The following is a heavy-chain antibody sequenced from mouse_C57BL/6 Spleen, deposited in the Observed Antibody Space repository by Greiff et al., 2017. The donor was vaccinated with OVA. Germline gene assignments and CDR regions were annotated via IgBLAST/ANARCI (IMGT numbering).Heavy chain of an antibody. V-gene: IGHV1-20*01. J-gene: IGHJ4*01. Sequence: VQLQQSGPELVKPGDSVTISCKASGYSFTGYFMNWVMQSHGKSLEWIGRINPYNGDTFYNQLFKGKATLTVDKSSSTAHMELRRLTSEDSAVYYWARVDDGYSYAMDYWGQGTSVTVSS. CDR2: INPYNGDT. CDR1: GYSFTGYF. CDR3: ARVDDGYSYAMDY. D-gene: IGHD2-3*01.